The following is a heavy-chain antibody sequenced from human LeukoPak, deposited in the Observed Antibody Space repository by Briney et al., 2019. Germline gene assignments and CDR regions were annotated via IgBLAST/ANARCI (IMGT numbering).Heavy chain of an antibody. CDR3: ARDYGDRCFDY. CDR2: IRSGSSYI. Sequence: GGSLRLSCAASGFTFSNYGMNWVRQAPGKGLEWVSSIRSGSSYIYYADSVKGRFTISRDDAENSLYLQMNSLRAEDTAVYYCARDYGDRCFDYWGQGTLVAVSS. V-gene: IGHV3-21*01. CDR1: GFTFSNYG. J-gene: IGHJ4*02. D-gene: IGHD4-17*01.